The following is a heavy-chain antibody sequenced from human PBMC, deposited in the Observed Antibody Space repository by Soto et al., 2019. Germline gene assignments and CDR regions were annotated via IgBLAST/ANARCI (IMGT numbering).Heavy chain of an antibody. CDR2: IFDSGST. Sequence: QVQLQESGPGLVKPSQTLSLTCTVSGGSISGGVYYWSWIRQPPGQVLEWIGYIFDSGSTYYNPSLKSRVTISVDTSKNQFSLRLSSVTAADTAVYYCAREIIPLTTDWYFDLWGRGTLVTVSS. V-gene: IGHV4-30-4*01. J-gene: IGHJ2*01. CDR3: AREIIPLTTDWYFDL. CDR1: GGSISGGVYY. D-gene: IGHD4-17*01.